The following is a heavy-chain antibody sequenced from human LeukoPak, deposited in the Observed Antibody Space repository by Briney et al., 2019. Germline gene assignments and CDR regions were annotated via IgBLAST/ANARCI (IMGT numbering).Heavy chain of an antibody. CDR1: GFTFRSYG. Sequence: GGSLRLSCAASGFTFRSYGLSWVRQAPGKGLEWVSAMSGSGNMTYYADSVKGRFTISRDNAKNSLYLQMSSLRAEDTSVYYCARLYSSGWRYFDYWGQGTLVTVSS. D-gene: IGHD6-19*01. CDR3: ARLYSSGWRYFDY. J-gene: IGHJ4*02. V-gene: IGHV3-23*01. CDR2: MSGSGNMT.